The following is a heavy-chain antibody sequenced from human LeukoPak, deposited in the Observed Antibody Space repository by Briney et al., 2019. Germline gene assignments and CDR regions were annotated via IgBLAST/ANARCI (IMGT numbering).Heavy chain of an antibody. CDR2: IYYSGST. D-gene: IGHD1-14*01. CDR1: GGSISSYY. CDR3: AREEFRGTYNG. J-gene: IGHJ4*02. Sequence: SETLSLTCTVSGGSISSYYWSWTRQPPGKGLEWIGYIYYSGSTNYNPSLKSRVTISVDTSKNQFSLKLSSVTAADTAVYYCAREEFRGTYNGWGQGTLVTVSS. V-gene: IGHV4-59*12.